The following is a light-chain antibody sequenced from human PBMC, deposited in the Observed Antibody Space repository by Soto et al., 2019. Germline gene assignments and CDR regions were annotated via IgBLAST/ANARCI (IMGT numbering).Light chain of an antibody. CDR3: QQDEGYPQS. CDR1: QGISTF. CDR2: AAS. J-gene: IGKJ5*01. V-gene: IGKV1-16*01. Sequence: QMTQSPSSLSASVGDRVTITCRASQGISTFLAWFQQKPGKDPKTLIYAASSLHSGVPSRFSGSGSGTDFTLTISSLQPSDFATYSCQQDEGYPQSFGQGTRLEIK.